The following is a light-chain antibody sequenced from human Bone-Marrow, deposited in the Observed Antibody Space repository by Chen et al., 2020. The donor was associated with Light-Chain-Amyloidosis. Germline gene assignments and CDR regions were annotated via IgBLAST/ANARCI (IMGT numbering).Light chain of an antibody. J-gene: IGKJ1*01. V-gene: IGKV3-20*01. CDR1: QSVSNSY. Sequence: ELVLTQSPGTLSLSPGERATLSCRASQSVSNSYLAWYQQKPGQTPRPLIYGASSRATGIPDRFSGSGSGTDFTLTISRLEPEDFAVYYCQQYGSSPWTFGQGTKVEIK. CDR3: QQYGSSPWT. CDR2: GAS.